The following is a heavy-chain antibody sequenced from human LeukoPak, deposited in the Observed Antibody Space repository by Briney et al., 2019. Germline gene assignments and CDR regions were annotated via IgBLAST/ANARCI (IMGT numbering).Heavy chain of an antibody. CDR1: GGSISSSSYY. V-gene: IGHV4-39*01. Sequence: SENLSLTCTVSGGSISSSSYYWGWIRQPPGKGLEWIGSIYYSGSTYYNPSLKSRVTISVDTSKNQFSLKLSSVTAADTAVYYCAKQDYEVDYWGQGTLVTVSS. CDR2: IYYSGST. CDR3: AKQDYEVDY. J-gene: IGHJ4*02. D-gene: IGHD4-17*01.